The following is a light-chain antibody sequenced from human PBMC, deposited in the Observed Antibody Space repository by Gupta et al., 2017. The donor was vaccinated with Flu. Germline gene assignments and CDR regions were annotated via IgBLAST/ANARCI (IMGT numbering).Light chain of an antibody. Sequence: GQTVRITCQGDSLRSYYASWYQQKSGQAPIRVFFGKNIRPSGIPDRFSGSSSGNTASLTVIGAQAEDEADYYCNSRDSSGSHVVFGGGTKLTVL. J-gene: IGLJ2*01. CDR1: SLRSYY. V-gene: IGLV3-19*01. CDR2: GKN. CDR3: NSRDSSGSHVV.